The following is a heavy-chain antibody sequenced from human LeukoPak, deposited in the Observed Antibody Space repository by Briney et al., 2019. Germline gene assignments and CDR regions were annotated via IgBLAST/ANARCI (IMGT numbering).Heavy chain of an antibody. CDR2: ISSTSTSI. J-gene: IGHJ3*01. CDR3: ERGFRAFDF. Sequence: GGSLRLSCAASGFTFSSHTMNWVRQAPGKGLEWVSSISSTSTSIYHADSVKGRFTISRDNTKNSLYLQMNRLRAEDTAVCYCERGFRAFDFWAQGTVVTVSS. V-gene: IGHV3-21*01. CDR1: GFTFSSHT.